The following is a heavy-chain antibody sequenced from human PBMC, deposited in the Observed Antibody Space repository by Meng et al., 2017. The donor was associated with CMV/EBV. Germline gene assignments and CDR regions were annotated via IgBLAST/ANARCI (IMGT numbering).Heavy chain of an antibody. Sequence: SETLSLTCTVSGGSISSYYCNWVRQPPGKGLEWIGYISYTGTTKYNPSLESRVTMLVDTSKNKFSLKLSPVTAADTAVYYCAKWESGYKAFQYWGQGTLVTVSS. CDR3: AKWESGYKAFQY. V-gene: IGHV4-59*01. CDR2: ISYTGTT. CDR1: GGSISSYY. D-gene: IGHD1-14*01. J-gene: IGHJ1*01.